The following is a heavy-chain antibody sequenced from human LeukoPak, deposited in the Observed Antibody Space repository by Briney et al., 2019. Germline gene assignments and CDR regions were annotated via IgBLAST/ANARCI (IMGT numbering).Heavy chain of an antibody. Sequence: PSETLSLTCTVSGGSISSGDYYWSWIRQPPGKGLEWIGYIYYSGSTYYNPSLKSRVTISVDTSKNQFSLKLSSVTAADTAVYYCARTRIPNAFDIWGQGTMVTVSS. D-gene: IGHD3-3*01. CDR2: IYYSGST. V-gene: IGHV4-30-4*02. J-gene: IGHJ3*02. CDR1: GGSISSGDYY. CDR3: ARTRIPNAFDI.